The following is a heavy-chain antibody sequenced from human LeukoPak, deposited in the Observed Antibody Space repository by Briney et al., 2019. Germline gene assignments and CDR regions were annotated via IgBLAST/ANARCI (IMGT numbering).Heavy chain of an antibody. CDR2: ISGSGGST. Sequence: GGSLRLSCAASGFTFSDHYIDWVRQAPGKGLEWVSAISGSGGSTYYADSVKGRFTISRDNSKNTLYLQMNSLRAEDTAVYYCAKGYDFWSGQPFDYWGQGTLVTVSS. CDR3: AKGYDFWSGQPFDY. D-gene: IGHD3-3*01. V-gene: IGHV3-23*01. CDR1: GFTFSDHY. J-gene: IGHJ4*02.